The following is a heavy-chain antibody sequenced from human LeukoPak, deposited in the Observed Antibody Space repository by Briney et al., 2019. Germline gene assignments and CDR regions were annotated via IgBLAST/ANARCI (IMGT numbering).Heavy chain of an antibody. V-gene: IGHV3-74*01. D-gene: IGHD4-23*01. J-gene: IGHJ4*02. CDR3: ANGLTTVVTPGAYELDY. Sequence: GGSPRLSCAASGFTFSSYWMHWVRQAPGKGLVWVSRINSDGSSTSYADSVKGRFTISRDNAKNTLYLQMNSLRAEDTAVYYCANGLTTVVTPGAYELDYWGQGTLVTVSS. CDR1: GFTFSSYW. CDR2: INSDGSST.